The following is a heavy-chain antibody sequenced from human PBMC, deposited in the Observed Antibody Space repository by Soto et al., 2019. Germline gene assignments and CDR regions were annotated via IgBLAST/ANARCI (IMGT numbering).Heavy chain of an antibody. Sequence: GGSLRLSCAASGFTFDDYAMHWVRQAPGKGLEWVSGISWNSGSIGYADSVKGRFTISRDNAKNSLYLQMNSLRAEDTALYYCAKDSGSYYYYGMHVWGQGTTVAVSS. CDR2: ISWNSGSI. CDR1: GFTFDDYA. D-gene: IGHD1-26*01. CDR3: AKDSGSYYYYGMHV. J-gene: IGHJ6*02. V-gene: IGHV3-9*01.